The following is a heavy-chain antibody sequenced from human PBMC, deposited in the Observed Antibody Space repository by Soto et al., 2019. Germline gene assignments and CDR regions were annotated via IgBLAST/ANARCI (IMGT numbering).Heavy chain of an antibody. J-gene: IGHJ5*02. D-gene: IGHD3-3*01. CDR2: IWYDGSNK. CDR3: ARGGGIITIFGVVTPSPDGFDP. CDR1: GFTFSSYG. Sequence: PGVSLRLSCAASGFTFSSYGMHWVRQAPGKGLEWVAVIWYDGSNKYYADSVKGRFTISRDNSKNTLYLQMNSLRAEDTAVYYCARGGGIITIFGVVTPSPDGFDPWRQGTLVTVSS. V-gene: IGHV3-33*01.